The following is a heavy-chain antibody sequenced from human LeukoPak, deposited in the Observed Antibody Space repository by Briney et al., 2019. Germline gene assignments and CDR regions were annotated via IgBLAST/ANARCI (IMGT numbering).Heavy chain of an antibody. J-gene: IGHJ4*02. CDR1: GGSVSSGSYY. CDR3: ARANDYYGILTGYLPGGGDFDY. V-gene: IGHV4-61*01. Sequence: SETLSLTCTVSGGSVSSGSYYWSWIRQPPGKGLEWIGYIYYSGSTNYNPSLKSRVTISVDTSKNQFSLKLSSVTAADTAVYYCARANDYYGILTGYLPGGGDFDYWGQGTLVTVSS. CDR2: IYYSGST. D-gene: IGHD3-9*01.